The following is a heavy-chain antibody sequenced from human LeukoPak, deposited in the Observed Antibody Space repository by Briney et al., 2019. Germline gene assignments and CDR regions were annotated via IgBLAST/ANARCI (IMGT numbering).Heavy chain of an antibody. J-gene: IGHJ5*02. V-gene: IGHV4-34*01. CDR1: GGSFSGYY. Sequence: SETLSLTCAVYGGSFSGYYWSWIRQPPGKGLEWIGEINHSGSTNYNPSLKSRVTMSLDTSKNQFSLKLSSVTAADTAVYYCARVGSLSRGRNWIDPWGQGTLVTVSS. CDR3: ARVGSLSRGRNWIDP. CDR2: INHSGST. D-gene: IGHD2-15*01.